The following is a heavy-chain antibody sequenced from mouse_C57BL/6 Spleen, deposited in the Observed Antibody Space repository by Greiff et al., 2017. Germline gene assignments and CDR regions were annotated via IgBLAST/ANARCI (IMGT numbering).Heavy chain of an antibody. CDR2: IYPGDGDT. Sequence: LKQSGASVKISCKASGYAFSSYWMNWVKQRPGKGLEWIGQIYPGDGDTNYNGKFKGKATLTADKSSSTAYMQLSSLTSEDSAVYFCARWLRAMDYWGQGTSVTVSS. CDR3: ARWLRAMDY. D-gene: IGHD1-1*01. CDR1: GYAFSSYW. J-gene: IGHJ4*01. V-gene: IGHV1-80*01.